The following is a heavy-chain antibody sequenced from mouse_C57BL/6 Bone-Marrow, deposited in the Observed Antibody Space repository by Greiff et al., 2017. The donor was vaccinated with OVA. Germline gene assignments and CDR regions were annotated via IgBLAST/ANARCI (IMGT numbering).Heavy chain of an antibody. CDR3: ARLYAMDY. Sequence: EVMLVESGGGLVQPGGSLKLSCAASGFTFSDFYMYWVRQTPEKRLEWVAYISNGGGSTYYPDTVKGRFTISRDNAKNTLYLQMSRLKSEDTAMYYGARLYAMDYWGQGTSVTVSS. CDR2: ISNGGGST. J-gene: IGHJ4*01. CDR1: GFTFSDFY. V-gene: IGHV5-12*01.